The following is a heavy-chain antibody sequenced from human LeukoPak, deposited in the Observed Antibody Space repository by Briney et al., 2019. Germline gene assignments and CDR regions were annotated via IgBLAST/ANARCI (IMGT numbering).Heavy chain of an antibody. CDR3: AKDHRIVVVPAFYY. Sequence: GGSLRLSCAASGFTFSSYSMNWVRQAPGKGLEWVAVISYDGSNKYYADSVKGRFTISRDNSKNTLYLQMNSLRAEDTAVYYCAKDHRIVVVPAFYYWGQGTLVTVSS. CDR1: GFTFSSYS. J-gene: IGHJ4*02. V-gene: IGHV3-30*18. D-gene: IGHD2-2*01. CDR2: ISYDGSNK.